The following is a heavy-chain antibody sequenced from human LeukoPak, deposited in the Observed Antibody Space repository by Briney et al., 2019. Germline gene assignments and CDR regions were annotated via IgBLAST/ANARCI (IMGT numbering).Heavy chain of an antibody. CDR3: ARAAEAPGYCYYMDV. CDR1: GFAVSSNY. V-gene: IGHV3-53*05. J-gene: IGHJ6*03. Sequence: PGGSLRLSCAASGFAVSSNYMTWVRQAPGKGLEWVSVVYSGGSTEYADSVKGRFTISRDNSKNTLYLQMGSLRAEDMAVYYCARAAEAPGYCYYMDVWGKGTTVTVSS. CDR2: VYSGGST.